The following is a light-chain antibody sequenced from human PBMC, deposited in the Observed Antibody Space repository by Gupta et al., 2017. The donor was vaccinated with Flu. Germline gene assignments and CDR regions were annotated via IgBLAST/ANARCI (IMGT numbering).Light chain of an antibody. J-gene: IGKJ3*01. CDR1: QSVSSY. CDR2: DAS. Sequence: EIVLTQSPATLSLSPGERATLSCRASQSVSSYLAWYQQKPGQAPRLLIYDASNRATGIPARFSGSGSGTDFTLTISSIEPEEFADYAGQQCSHWRKREITFGPGTKVDIK. V-gene: IGKV3-11*01. CDR3: QQCSHWRKREIT.